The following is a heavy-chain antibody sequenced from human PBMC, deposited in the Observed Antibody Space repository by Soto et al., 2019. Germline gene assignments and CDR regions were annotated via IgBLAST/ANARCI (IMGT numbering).Heavy chain of an antibody. CDR2: INSDGSST. J-gene: IGHJ4*02. Sequence: TGGSMRLSCSASGFTFSSYWMHWVRQAPGKGLVWVSRINSDGSSTYYAGSVKGRFTISRDNSKNTLYLQMNNLRVEDTAVYYCAKIGNSSAVAPPLVFLDYWGQGALVTVSS. CDR3: AKIGNSSAVAPPLVFLDY. V-gene: IGHV3-74*01. D-gene: IGHD2-21*02. CDR1: GFTFSSYW.